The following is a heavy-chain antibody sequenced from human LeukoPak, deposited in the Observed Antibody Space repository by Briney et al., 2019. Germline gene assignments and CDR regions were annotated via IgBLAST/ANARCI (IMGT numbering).Heavy chain of an antibody. D-gene: IGHD5-12*01. V-gene: IGHV1-2*02. CDR3: ARGGYSGYDCFDY. CDR1: GYTFTGYY. Sequence: GASVKVSCKASGYTFTGYYMHWVRQAPGQGLEWMGWINPNSGGTNYAQKFQGRVTMTRDTSISTAYMELSRLRSDDAAAYYCARGGYSGYDCFDYWGQGTLVTVSS. J-gene: IGHJ4*02. CDR2: INPNSGGT.